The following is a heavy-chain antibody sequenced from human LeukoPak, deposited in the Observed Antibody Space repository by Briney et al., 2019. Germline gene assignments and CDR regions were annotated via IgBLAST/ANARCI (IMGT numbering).Heavy chain of an antibody. CDR2: IYPGDSDT. V-gene: IGHV5-51*01. CDR3: ARQGTASRFGYFDY. Sequence: GESLKISCKGSGYSFTTYWIAWVRQMPGKGLEWMGIIYPGDSDTRYSPSSQGQVTISADKSISTAYLQWSSLRASDTAMYYCARQGTASRFGYFDYWGQGTLVAVSS. D-gene: IGHD6-13*01. J-gene: IGHJ4*02. CDR1: GYSFTTYW.